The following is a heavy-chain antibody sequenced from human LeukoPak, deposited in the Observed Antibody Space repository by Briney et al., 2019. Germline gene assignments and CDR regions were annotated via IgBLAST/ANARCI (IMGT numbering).Heavy chain of an antibody. Sequence: ASVKVSCKASGYTLTNYGITWVRQAPGQGLEWMGWISGYNADTDSAQKVQGRLTMTTDTSTNTAYMELRSLRSDDTAVYYCAKFFCNNGVCHRAFDIWGQGTMVTVSS. J-gene: IGHJ3*02. CDR1: GYTLTNYG. D-gene: IGHD2-8*01. CDR3: AKFFCNNGVCHRAFDI. CDR2: ISGYNADT. V-gene: IGHV1-18*01.